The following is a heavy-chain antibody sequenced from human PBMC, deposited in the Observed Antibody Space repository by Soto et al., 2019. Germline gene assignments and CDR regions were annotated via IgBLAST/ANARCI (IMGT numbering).Heavy chain of an antibody. CDR2: IFSNDEK. V-gene: IGHV2-26*01. D-gene: IGHD6-13*01. CDR1: GFSLSNARMG. J-gene: IGHJ6*02. Sequence: QVTLKESGPVLVKPTETLTLTCTVSGFSLSNARMGVSWIRQPPGKALEWLAHIFSNDEKSYSTSLKSRLTICKDTSKSQVVLTMTNMDPVDTATYYCARSIAAAGIYYYYYGMDVWGQGTTVTVSS. CDR3: ARSIAAAGIYYYYYGMDV.